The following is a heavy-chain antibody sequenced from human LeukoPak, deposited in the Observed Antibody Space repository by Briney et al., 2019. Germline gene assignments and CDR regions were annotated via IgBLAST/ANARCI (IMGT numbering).Heavy chain of an antibody. D-gene: IGHD2-2*01. J-gene: IGHJ5*02. CDR3: ARGGRYCSSTSCYGNWFDP. CDR1: GGSISSGGYY. CDR2: IYYSGST. Sequence: SETLSLTCTVSGGSISSGGYYWSWIRQHPGKGLEWIGYIYYSGSTYYNPSLKSRVTISVDTSKNQFSLKLSSVTAADTAVYYCARGGRYCSSTSCYGNWFDPGAREPWSPSPQ. V-gene: IGHV4-31*03.